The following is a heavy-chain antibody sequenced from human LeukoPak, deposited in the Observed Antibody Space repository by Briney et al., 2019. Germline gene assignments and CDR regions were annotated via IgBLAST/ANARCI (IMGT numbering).Heavy chain of an antibody. CDR3: AKDPGDYDYVWGSYRYTGAFDI. CDR1: GFTFGNYA. V-gene: IGHV3-23*01. D-gene: IGHD3-16*02. CDR2: VSGSGRNT. Sequence: PGGSLRLSCAGSGFTFGNYAMTWVRQAPGKGLEWVSSVSGSGRNTFYPDSVEGRFTISRDNSKNTVYLQMNSLRAEDTAVYYCAKDPGDYDYVWGSYRYTGAFDIWGQGTMVTVSS. J-gene: IGHJ3*02.